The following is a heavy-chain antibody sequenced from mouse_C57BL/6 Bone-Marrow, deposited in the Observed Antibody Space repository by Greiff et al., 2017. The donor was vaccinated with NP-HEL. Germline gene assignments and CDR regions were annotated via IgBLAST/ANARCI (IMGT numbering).Heavy chain of an antibody. CDR2: IYPGSGNT. V-gene: IGHV1-66*01. CDR1: GYSFTSYY. J-gene: IGHJ2*01. D-gene: IGHD2-4*01. CDR3: ARDYDRFY. Sequence: VKLQESGPELVKPGASVKISCKASGYSFTSYYIHWVKQRPGQGLEWIGWIYPGSGNTKYNEKFKGKATLTADTSSSTAYMQLSSLTSEDSAVYYCARDYDRFYWGQGTTLTVSS.